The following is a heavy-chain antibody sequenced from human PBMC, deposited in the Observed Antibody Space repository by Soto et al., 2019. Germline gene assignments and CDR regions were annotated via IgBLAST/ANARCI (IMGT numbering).Heavy chain of an antibody. CDR1: GFSFSTYA. CDR2: ISATGGST. D-gene: IGHD2-15*01. Sequence: EVQLLESGGGLVQPGGSLRLSCAASGFSFSTYAMAWVRQAPGKGLDWVSLISATGGSTYYADSVKGRFTISRVNSKNILHLQLNSLRAEDTALYYCTRDSNTADVGPRPIGYFDLWGRGTLVTVSA. CDR3: TRDSNTADVGPRPIGYFDL. V-gene: IGHV3-23*01. J-gene: IGHJ2*01.